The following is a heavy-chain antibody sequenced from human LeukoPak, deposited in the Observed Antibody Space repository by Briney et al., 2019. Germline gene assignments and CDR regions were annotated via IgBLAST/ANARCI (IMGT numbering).Heavy chain of an antibody. CDR2: VTTDNGNT. Sequence: ASVKVSCKASGYSFTTYAIHWVRQAPGQRLEWMGWVTTDNGNTKYSQKFQGRVTITRDTSATTAYMALSSLGSEDTAVYYCARDNRIYSPFDYWGQGTLATVSS. CDR3: ARDNRIYSPFDY. D-gene: IGHD2-21*01. CDR1: GYSFTTYA. V-gene: IGHV1-3*04. J-gene: IGHJ4*02.